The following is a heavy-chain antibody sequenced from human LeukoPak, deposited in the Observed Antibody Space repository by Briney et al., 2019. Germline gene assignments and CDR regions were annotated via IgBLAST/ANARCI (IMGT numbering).Heavy chain of an antibody. Sequence: SGGSLRLSCAASGFSFSRYGMHWVRQAPGKGLEWVAFIRYDGSDTYVADSLKGRLTVSRDNSKDSLYLQMNSLRTEDTAVYYCAKDLFGDYVWGTYHAMDKWGQGTLVTVSS. J-gene: IGHJ4*02. CDR3: AKDLFGDYVWGTYHAMDK. CDR2: IRYDGSDT. CDR1: GFSFSRYG. V-gene: IGHV3-30*02. D-gene: IGHD3-16*02.